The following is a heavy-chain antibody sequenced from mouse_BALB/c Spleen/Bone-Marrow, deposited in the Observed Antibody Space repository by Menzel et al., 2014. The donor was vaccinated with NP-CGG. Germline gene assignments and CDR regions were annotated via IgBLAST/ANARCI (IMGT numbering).Heavy chain of an antibody. CDR3: ARDYYDSSYDY. CDR1: GYAFSSSW. V-gene: IGHV1-82*01. CDR2: IYPGDGDT. J-gene: IGHJ2*01. D-gene: IGHD1-1*01. Sequence: VQLQQSGPELVKPGASVKISCKASGYAFSSSWMNWVKQRPGQGLEWIGRIYPGDGDTNYNGKFKGKATLTADKSSSTAYMQLSSLTSVDSAVYFCARDYYDSSYDYWGQGTTLTVSS.